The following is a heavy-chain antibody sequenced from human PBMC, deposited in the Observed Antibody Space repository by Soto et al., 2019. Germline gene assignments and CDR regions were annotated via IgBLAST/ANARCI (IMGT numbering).Heavy chain of an antibody. V-gene: IGHV3-11*01. D-gene: IGHD3-3*01. Sequence: QVQLVESGGDLVKRGGSLRLSCAASGYTFSDYYMSWIRQAPGKGLEWISYIDTSSTKIYYADSVKGRFTISRDNAKNSLYLEMTSLRDEDTAVYYCASHYEMWSGYLSPVDYWGQGTLVTVSS. CDR3: ASHYEMWSGYLSPVDY. CDR1: GYTFSDYY. CDR2: IDTSSTKI. J-gene: IGHJ4*02.